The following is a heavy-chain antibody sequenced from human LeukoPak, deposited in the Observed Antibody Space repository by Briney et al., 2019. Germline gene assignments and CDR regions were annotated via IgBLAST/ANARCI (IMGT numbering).Heavy chain of an antibody. D-gene: IGHD3-10*01. CDR1: GFTFDDYG. CDR2: INWNAGSA. V-gene: IGHV3-20*04. J-gene: IGHJ1*01. CDR3: ASHLVRTNYYGSGRIFHY. Sequence: GGSLRLSCAASGFTFDDYGMSWVRQAPGKGLEWVSGINWNAGSAGYADSVKGRFTISRDNAKNSLYLQINSLRAEDTAVYYCASHLVRTNYYGSGRIFHYWGQGTLVTVSS.